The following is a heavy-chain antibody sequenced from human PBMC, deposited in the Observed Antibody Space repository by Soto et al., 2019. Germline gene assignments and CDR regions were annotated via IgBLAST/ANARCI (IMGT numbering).Heavy chain of an antibody. CDR2: IIPIFGTA. Sequence: QVQLVQSGAEVKKPGSSVTVSCKASGGTFSSYTISWVRQAPGQGLEWMGGIIPIFGTANYAQKFQGRVTITVDESTSTACFELSRLRSEDTAVYYCARGNHRWLQLWYFDLWGRGTLVTVSS. D-gene: IGHD5-12*01. CDR3: ARGNHRWLQLWYFDL. CDR1: GGTFSSYT. V-gene: IGHV1-69*12. J-gene: IGHJ2*01.